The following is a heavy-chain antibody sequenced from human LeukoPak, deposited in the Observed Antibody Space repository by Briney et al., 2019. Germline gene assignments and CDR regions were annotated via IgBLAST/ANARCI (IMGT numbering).Heavy chain of an antibody. D-gene: IGHD6-13*01. CDR1: GASFSGYY. J-gene: IGHJ4*02. CDR3: ARALRIAAAANYYFDY. Sequence: SETLSLTCAVYGASFSGYYWTWIRQPPEKGLEWIGEINHSGTTNYNPSLKSRVTISVDTSKNQFSLKLSSVTAADTAVYYCARALRIAAAANYYFDYWGQGTLVTVSS. V-gene: IGHV4-34*01. CDR2: INHSGTT.